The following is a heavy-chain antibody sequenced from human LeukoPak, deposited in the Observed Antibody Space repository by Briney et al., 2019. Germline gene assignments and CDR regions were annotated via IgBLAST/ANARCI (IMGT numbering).Heavy chain of an antibody. V-gene: IGHV1-69*04. CDR1: GGTFSSYA. J-gene: IGHJ4*02. CDR3: ARDLDWLDY. D-gene: IGHD3-9*01. Sequence: AVKVSCKASGGTFSSYAISWVRQAPGQGLEWMGRIILILGIANYAQKFQGRVTIIADKSPSTAYMELSSLRSEDTAVYYCARDLDWLDYWGQGTLVTVSS. CDR2: IILILGIA.